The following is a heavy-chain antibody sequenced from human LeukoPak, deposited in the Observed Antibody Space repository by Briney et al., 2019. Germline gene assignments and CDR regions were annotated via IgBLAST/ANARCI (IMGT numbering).Heavy chain of an antibody. J-gene: IGHJ6*03. D-gene: IGHD3-3*01. CDR2: IIPIFGTA. CDR3: ARGTPYYDFWSGDYYMDV. V-gene: IGHV1-69*01. Sequence: ASVKVSCKASGGTFSSYAISWVLQAPGQELEWMGGIIPIFGTANYAQKFQGRVTITADESTSTAYMELSSLRSEDMAVYYCARGTPYYDFWSGDYYMDVWGKGTTVTVSS. CDR1: GGTFSSYA.